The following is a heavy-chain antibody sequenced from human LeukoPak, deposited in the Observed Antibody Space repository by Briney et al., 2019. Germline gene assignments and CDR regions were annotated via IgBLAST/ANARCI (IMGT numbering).Heavy chain of an antibody. CDR1: GFTFTTYA. V-gene: IGHV3-23*01. J-gene: IGHJ6*02. Sequence: GGSLRLSCAASGFTFTTYAMSWVRQAPGKGLEWVSGISGSGGSTYYADSVTGRFTISRDFSKSTLYLQMNSLRAEDTAVYYCAKDAGVDIVVAPAHGMDVWGQGTTVTVSS. D-gene: IGHD2-15*01. CDR2: ISGSGGST. CDR3: AKDAGVDIVVAPAHGMDV.